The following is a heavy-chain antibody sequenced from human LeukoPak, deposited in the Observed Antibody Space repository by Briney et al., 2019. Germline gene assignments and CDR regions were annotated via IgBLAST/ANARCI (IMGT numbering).Heavy chain of an antibody. J-gene: IGHJ6*02. V-gene: IGHV4-31*03. D-gene: IGHD5-12*01. Sequence: PSQTLSLTCTVSGGSISSGGYYWSWIRQHPGKGLEWIGYIYYSGSTYYNPSLKSRVTISVDTSKNQFSLKLSSVTAADTAVYYCARAITPKGYYYGMDVWGQGTTVTVSS. CDR3: ARAITPKGYYYGMDV. CDR1: GGSISSGGYY. CDR2: IYYSGST.